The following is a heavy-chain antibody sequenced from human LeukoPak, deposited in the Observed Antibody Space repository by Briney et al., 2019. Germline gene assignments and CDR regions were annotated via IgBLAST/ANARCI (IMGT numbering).Heavy chain of an antibody. CDR3: ARAWEAVAGNYGVIDY. Sequence: GASVKVSCKASGYTLTSYGISWVRQAPGQGLEGMGWINPNSGGTNYVQKFQGRVTMTRDTSISTAYMELNSLRSEDTAVYYCARAWEAVAGNYGVIDYWGQGTLVTVSS. D-gene: IGHD4-17*01. CDR2: INPNSGGT. J-gene: IGHJ4*02. CDR1: GYTLTSYG. V-gene: IGHV1-2*02.